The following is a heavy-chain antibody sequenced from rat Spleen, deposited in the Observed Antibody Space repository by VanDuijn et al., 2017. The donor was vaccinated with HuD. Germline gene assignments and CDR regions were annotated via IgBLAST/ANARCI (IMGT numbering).Heavy chain of an antibody. CDR1: GFIFRNYD. CDR3: TRESLPGFNSHWFLS. CDR2: FSYDGFTT. V-gene: IGHV5-20*01. J-gene: IGHJ3*01. D-gene: IGHD1-4*01. Sequence: EVQLVDSGGGPVQPGRSLKLSCEASGFIFRNYDLAWVSQAPTAGLVWVATFSYDGFTTYYRDSVRGRFTISIDNAKSTLSLQMDSLQTEDTATYFCTRESLPGFNSHWFLSWGQGTLVTVSS.